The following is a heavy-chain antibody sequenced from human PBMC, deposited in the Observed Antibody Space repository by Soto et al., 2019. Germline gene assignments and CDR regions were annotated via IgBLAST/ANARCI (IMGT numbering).Heavy chain of an antibody. Sequence: QMQLVQSGPEVKKPGTSVKVSCKASGFTFTSSAVQWVRQARGQRLEWIGWIVVGSGNTNYAQKFQERVTITRDMSTSTAYMELSSLRSEDTAVYYCAAGYDILTGYYYFDYWGQGTLVTVSS. CDR1: GFTFTSSA. J-gene: IGHJ4*02. CDR2: IVVGSGNT. V-gene: IGHV1-58*01. CDR3: AAGYDILTGYYYFDY. D-gene: IGHD3-9*01.